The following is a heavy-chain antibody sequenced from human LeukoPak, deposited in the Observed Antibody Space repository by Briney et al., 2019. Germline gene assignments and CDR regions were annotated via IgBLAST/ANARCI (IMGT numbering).Heavy chain of an antibody. CDR3: ARHYSDSSAYSYRYYGMDV. V-gene: IGHV5-51*01. CDR2: IYPGDSDI. Sequence: GESLKISCKASGYSFTSYWIGWVRQMPGKGLEWMGIIYPGDSDIRYSPSFQGQVTISADKPISTAYLQWSSLKASDTAIYYCARHYSDSSAYSYRYYGMDVWGQGTTVTV. D-gene: IGHD3-22*01. CDR1: GYSFTSYW. J-gene: IGHJ6*02.